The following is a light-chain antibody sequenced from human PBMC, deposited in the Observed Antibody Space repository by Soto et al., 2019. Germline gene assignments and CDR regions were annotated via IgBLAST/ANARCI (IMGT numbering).Light chain of an antibody. CDR1: SSDVGSYNY. J-gene: IGLJ1*01. CDR2: DVS. Sequence: QLVLTQPASVSGSPGQSITISCTGTSSDVGSYNYVSWYQQHPGKAPKLMIFDVSNRPLGVSNRFSGSKSGNTASLIISGLQAEDEADYYCSSYTSSSTLLVFGTGTKLTVL. CDR3: SSYTSSSTLLV. V-gene: IGLV2-14*01.